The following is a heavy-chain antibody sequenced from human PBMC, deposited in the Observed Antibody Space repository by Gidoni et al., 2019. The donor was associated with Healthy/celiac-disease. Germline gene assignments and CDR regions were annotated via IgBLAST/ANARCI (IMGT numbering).Heavy chain of an antibody. Sequence: EVQLVESGGGLVQPGGSLRLSCAASGFTFSSYAMSWVRQAPGKGLEWVSAISGSGGSTYYADSVKGRFTISRDNSKNTLYLQMNSLRAEDTAVYYCAKGGSGKWEPRDWYFDLWGRGTLVTVSS. J-gene: IGHJ2*01. V-gene: IGHV3-23*04. CDR3: AKGGSGKWEPRDWYFDL. CDR2: ISGSGGST. CDR1: GFTFSSYA. D-gene: IGHD1-26*01.